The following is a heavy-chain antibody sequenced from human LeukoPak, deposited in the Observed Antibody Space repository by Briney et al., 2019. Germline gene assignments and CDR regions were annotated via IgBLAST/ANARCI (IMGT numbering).Heavy chain of an antibody. D-gene: IGHD6-13*01. Sequence: SETLSLTCAVYGGSFSGYYWSWIRQPPGKGLEWIGEINHSGSTNYNPSLKSRVTISVDTSKNQFSLKLSSVTAADTAVYYCARQDRHSSSWHFDYWGQGTLVTVSS. CDR3: ARQDRHSSSWHFDY. CDR2: INHSGST. J-gene: IGHJ4*02. CDR1: GGSFSGYY. V-gene: IGHV4-34*01.